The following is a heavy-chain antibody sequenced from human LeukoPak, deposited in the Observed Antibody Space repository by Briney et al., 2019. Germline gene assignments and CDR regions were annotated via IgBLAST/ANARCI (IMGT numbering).Heavy chain of an antibody. V-gene: IGHV1-2*02. CDR1: GHTFTGYY. J-gene: IGHJ5*02. CDR2: INPNSGGT. Sequence: ASVKVSCKASGHTFTGYYMHWVRQAPGQGLEWMGWINPNSGGTNYAQKFQGRVTMTRDTSISTAYMEMSRLRADDTAVYYCVRETSGYDSNCFDPWGQGTLVTVSS. D-gene: IGHD5-12*01. CDR3: VRETSGYDSNCFDP.